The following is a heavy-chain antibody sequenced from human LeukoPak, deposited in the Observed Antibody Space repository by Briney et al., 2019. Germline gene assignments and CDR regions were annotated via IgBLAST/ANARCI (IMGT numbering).Heavy chain of an antibody. CDR2: ISSSGSTI. J-gene: IGHJ4*02. CDR3: AKGGQNYDFWRFDY. V-gene: IGHV3-48*03. Sequence: PGGSLRLSCAASGFTFSNYEMNWVRQAPGKGLEWVSYISSSGSTIYYADSVKGRFSISRDNSKNTLDLQMTGLRAEDTALYYCAKGGQNYDFWRFDYWGQGTLVTVSS. D-gene: IGHD3-3*01. CDR1: GFTFSNYE.